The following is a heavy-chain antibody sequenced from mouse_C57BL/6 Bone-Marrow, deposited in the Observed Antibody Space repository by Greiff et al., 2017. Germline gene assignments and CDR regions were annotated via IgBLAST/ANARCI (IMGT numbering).Heavy chain of an antibody. CDR1: GFTFSDYY. CDR3: ARHGQYSPFAY. J-gene: IGHJ3*01. CDR2: ISNGGGST. V-gene: IGHV5-12*01. D-gene: IGHD2-12*01. Sequence: EVKLVESGGGLVQPGGSLKLSCAASGFTFSDYYMYWVRQTPEKRLEWVAYISNGGGSTYYPDTVKGRFTISRDNAKNTLYLQMSRLKSEDTAMYYCARHGQYSPFAYWGQGTLVTVSA.